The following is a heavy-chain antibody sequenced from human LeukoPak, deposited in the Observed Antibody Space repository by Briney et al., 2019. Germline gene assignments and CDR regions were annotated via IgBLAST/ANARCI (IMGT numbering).Heavy chain of an antibody. V-gene: IGHV4-4*02. CDR1: GDSINSLDL. J-gene: IGHJ4*02. CDR2: MYLSGTT. Sequence: SETLSLTCTVSGDSINSLDLWSWVRQPPGKGLEWIGEMYLSGTTHSNPSVKSRVTISIDKSKNQFFLNLSSVTAADTAVYYCAGLVGRYSSGLYYYYFDYWGQGTLATVSS. D-gene: IGHD3-22*01. CDR3: AGLVGRYSSGLYYYYFDY.